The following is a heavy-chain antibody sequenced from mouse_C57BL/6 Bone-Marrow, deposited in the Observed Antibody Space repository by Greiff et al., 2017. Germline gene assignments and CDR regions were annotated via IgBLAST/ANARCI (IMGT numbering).Heavy chain of an antibody. CDR1: GYTFTSYG. Sequence: QVQLQQSGAELVKPGASVKLSCKASGYTFTSYGINWVKQRTGQGLEWIGEIYPRSGNTDYNEKFKGKATLTADKSSSTAYMELSSLTSEDSAVYYCARSEGWEVHGIDYWGQGTTLTVSS. D-gene: IGHD2-1*01. CDR3: ARSEGWEVHGIDY. CDR2: IYPRSGNT. J-gene: IGHJ2*01. V-gene: IGHV1-81*01.